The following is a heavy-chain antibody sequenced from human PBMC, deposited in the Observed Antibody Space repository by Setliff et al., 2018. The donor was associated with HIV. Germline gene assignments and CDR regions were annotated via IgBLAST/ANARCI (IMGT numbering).Heavy chain of an antibody. J-gene: IGHJ4*02. Sequence: PSETLSLTCTVSGGSISSNSYYWGWIRQSPGKGLEWIGSVSYSGSTYYNPSLKTRVTISVDTSKNQFSLKLSSVTAADTAVYYCASLTTDRFLEWLFVYWGQGTLVTVSS. CDR3: ASLTTDRFLEWLFVY. CDR2: VSYSGST. V-gene: IGHV4-39*01. D-gene: IGHD3-3*01. CDR1: GGSISSNSYY.